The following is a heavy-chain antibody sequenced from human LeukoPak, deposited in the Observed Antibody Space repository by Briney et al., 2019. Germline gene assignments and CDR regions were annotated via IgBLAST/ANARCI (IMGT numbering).Heavy chain of an antibody. Sequence: GGSLRLSCAASGFTFSRSAMNWVRQTPGKGLDWVSSISSSGNTYYADSVKGGFTISRDNSKHMLYLQMNSRRAEDTAVYYCVKGRISEDGLDFWGQGTLVTVSS. CDR3: VKGRISEDGLDF. V-gene: IGHV3-23*01. D-gene: IGHD6-13*01. CDR2: ISSSGNT. J-gene: IGHJ4*02. CDR1: GFTFSRSA.